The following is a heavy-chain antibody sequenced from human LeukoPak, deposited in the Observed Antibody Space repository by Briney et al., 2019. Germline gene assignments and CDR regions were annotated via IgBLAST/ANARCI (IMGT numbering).Heavy chain of an antibody. CDR2: IKPNNGDT. CDR1: GYTFTSYY. D-gene: IGHD6-6*01. V-gene: IGHV1-2*02. J-gene: IGHJ4*02. Sequence: ASVKVSCKASGYTFTSYYIHWVRQAPGQGLEWMGCIKPNNGDTNSAQNFQGRVTLTRDTSISTAYMELSSLRPDDTAVYFCARAGSGLVARLWGQGTLVTVSS. CDR3: ARAGSGLVARL.